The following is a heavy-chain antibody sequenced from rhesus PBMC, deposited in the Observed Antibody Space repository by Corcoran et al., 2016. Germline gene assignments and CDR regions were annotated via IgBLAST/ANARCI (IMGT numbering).Heavy chain of an antibody. Sequence: QVQLQESGPGLVKPSETLSVTCAVSGGSISDSYRWSWIRQPPGKGREWIGYIFGSSTSTNYNPSLKSRVTISKDTSKNQFSLKLSSVTAADTAVYYCARDLDYWGQGVLVTVSS. CDR3: ARDLDY. V-gene: IGHV4S10*01. CDR2: IFGSSTST. CDR1: GGSISDSYR. J-gene: IGHJ4*01.